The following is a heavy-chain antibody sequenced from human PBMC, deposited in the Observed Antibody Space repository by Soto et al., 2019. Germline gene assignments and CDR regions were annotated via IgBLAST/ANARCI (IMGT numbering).Heavy chain of an antibody. CDR3: ARDHYYDSSGYLNWFDP. D-gene: IGHD3-22*01. CDR2: MNPNSGNT. J-gene: IGHJ5*02. Sequence: GASVKVSCKASGYTFTSYDINWVRQATGQGLEWMGWMNPNSGNTGYAQKFQGRVTMTRNTSISTAYMELSSLRSEDTAVYYCARDHYYDSSGYLNWFDPWGQGTLVTVSS. V-gene: IGHV1-8*01. CDR1: GYTFTSYD.